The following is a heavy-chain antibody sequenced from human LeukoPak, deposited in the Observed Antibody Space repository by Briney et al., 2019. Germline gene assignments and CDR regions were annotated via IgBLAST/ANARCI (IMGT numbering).Heavy chain of an antibody. CDR3: ARRRLATGAGTGRWFDP. V-gene: IGHV4-34*01. CDR1: GGSFSGYY. Sequence: DPSETLSLTCAVYGGSFSGYYWSWIRQPPGKGLEWIGEINHSGSTNYNPSLKSRVTISVDTSKNQFSLKLSSVTAADTAVYYCARRRLATGAGTGRWFDPWGQGTLVTVSS. D-gene: IGHD6-13*01. J-gene: IGHJ5*02. CDR2: INHSGST.